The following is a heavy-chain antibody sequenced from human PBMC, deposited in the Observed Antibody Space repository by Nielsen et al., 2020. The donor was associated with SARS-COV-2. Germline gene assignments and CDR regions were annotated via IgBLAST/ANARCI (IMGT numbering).Heavy chain of an antibody. D-gene: IGHD3-22*01. Sequence: SETLSLTCTVSGGAISSYYWTWIRQPPEKGLEWIAYIYDSGNTNYNPSLKSRVTISVDTSRNPFSLKLTSVTAADTAVYYCARGRFYDSSGYYSDYWGQGTLVTVSS. CDR1: GGAISSYY. V-gene: IGHV4-59*13. J-gene: IGHJ4*02. CDR2: IYDSGNT. CDR3: ARGRFYDSSGYYSDY.